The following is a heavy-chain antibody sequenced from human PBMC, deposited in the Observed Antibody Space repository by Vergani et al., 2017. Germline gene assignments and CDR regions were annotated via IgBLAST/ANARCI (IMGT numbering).Heavy chain of an antibody. D-gene: IGHD3-10*01. CDR3: AKDKVPGRGSAFDI. Sequence: VQLVESGGGVVQPGRSLRLSCAASGFTFDDYAMHWVRQAPGKGLEWVSGISWNSGSIGYADSVKGRFTISRDNAKNSLYLQMNSLRAEDTALYYCAKDKVPGRGSAFDIWGQGTMVTVSS. J-gene: IGHJ3*02. CDR2: ISWNSGSI. CDR1: GFTFDDYA. V-gene: IGHV3-9*01.